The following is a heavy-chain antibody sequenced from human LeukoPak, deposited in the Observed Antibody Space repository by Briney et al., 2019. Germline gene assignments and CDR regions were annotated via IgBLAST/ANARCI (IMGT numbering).Heavy chain of an antibody. Sequence: SVKVSCKASGGTFSSYAISWVRQAPGQGLEWMGGIIPIFGTATYAQKFQGTVTITADESTSTAYMELSSLRSEDTAVYYCARDGVLGVVVPAATHRLGYYFDYWGQGTLVTVSS. CDR1: GGTFSSYA. CDR3: ARDGVLGVVVPAATHRLGYYFDY. V-gene: IGHV1-69*01. D-gene: IGHD2-2*01. J-gene: IGHJ4*02. CDR2: IIPIFGTA.